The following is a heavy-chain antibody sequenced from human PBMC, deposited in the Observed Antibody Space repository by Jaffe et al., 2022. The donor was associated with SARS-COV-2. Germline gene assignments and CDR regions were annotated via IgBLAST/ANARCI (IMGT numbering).Heavy chain of an antibody. CDR1: GYTFTSYA. J-gene: IGHJ4*02. CDR3: ARLLGYCSGGSCNGGFDY. CDR2: INAGNGNT. Sequence: QVQLVQSGAEVKKPGASVKVSCKASGYTFTSYAMHWVRQAPGQRLEWMGWINAGNGNTKYSQKFQGRVTITRDTSASTAYMELSSLRSEDTAVYYCARLLGYCSGGSCNGGFDYWGQGTLVTVSS. V-gene: IGHV1-3*01. D-gene: IGHD2-15*01.